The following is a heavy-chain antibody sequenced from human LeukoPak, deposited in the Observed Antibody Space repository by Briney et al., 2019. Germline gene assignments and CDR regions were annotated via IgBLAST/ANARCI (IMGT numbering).Heavy chain of an antibody. CDR2: LSDSGSST. CDR3: AKTLWGLTLLSSGH. Sequence: GGSLRLSCAASGFTFSSFAMSWVRQAPGKGLEWVSALSDSGSSTYYADSVKGRFTIYRDNSKNTLYLHMNSLRAEDTAVYYCAKTLWGLTLLSSGHWGQGTLVTVSS. CDR1: GFTFSSFA. J-gene: IGHJ4*02. V-gene: IGHV3-23*01. D-gene: IGHD2-21*02.